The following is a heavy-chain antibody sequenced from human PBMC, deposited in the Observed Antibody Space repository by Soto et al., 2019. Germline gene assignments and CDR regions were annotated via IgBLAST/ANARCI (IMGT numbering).Heavy chain of an antibody. Sequence: PGGSLRLSCSVSGFTLNTYSMHWVRQAPGKGLEWVAVVSFGGVNKHYRDSVKGRFTISRDIAKNMLYLQMTSLRLEDTALYYCARDPDLIEAAGNYFDYWGQGTLVTVSS. CDR3: ARDPDLIEAAGNYFDY. J-gene: IGHJ4*02. CDR1: GFTLNTYS. D-gene: IGHD6-13*01. V-gene: IGHV3-30-3*01. CDR2: VSFGGVNK.